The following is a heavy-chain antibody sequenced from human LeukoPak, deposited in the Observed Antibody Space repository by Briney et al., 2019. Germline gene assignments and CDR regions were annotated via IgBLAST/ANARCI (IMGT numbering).Heavy chain of an antibody. CDR1: GFSFSSYA. D-gene: IGHD3-22*01. V-gene: IGHV3-23*01. CDR2: ISGSGGST. J-gene: IGHJ4*02. CDR3: AKSTYDSSGYYYAPFDY. Sequence: GGSLRLSCAASGFSFSSYAMNWVRQAPGKGLEWVSAISGSGGSTYYADSVKGRFTISRDNSKNTLYLQMNSLRAEDTTVYYCAKSTYDSSGYYYAPFDYWGQGTLVTVSS.